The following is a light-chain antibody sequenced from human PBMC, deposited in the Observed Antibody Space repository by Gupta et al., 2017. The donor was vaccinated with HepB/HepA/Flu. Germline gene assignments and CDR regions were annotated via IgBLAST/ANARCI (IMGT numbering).Light chain of an antibody. CDR1: KYIGTN. V-gene: IGKV1-5*03. J-gene: IGKJ1*01. Sequence: DIQTASSPSTLSASVGDRVTITCRASKYIGTNLDWYQQKPGKAPNLLIYQASTLESGVPSRFSSSGSEAHFTLTISSLQPDDFATYYCQQYNTYSPWTFGQGTRVEIK. CDR2: QAS. CDR3: QQYNTYSPWT.